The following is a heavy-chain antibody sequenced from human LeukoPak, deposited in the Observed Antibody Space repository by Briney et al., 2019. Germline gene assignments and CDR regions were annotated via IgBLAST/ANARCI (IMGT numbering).Heavy chain of an antibody. CDR1: GGSFSGYY. CDR2: INHSGST. D-gene: IGHD2-2*01. V-gene: IGHV4-34*01. CDR3: ARQGPKYQLPGGWFDP. Sequence: PSETLSLTCAVYGGSFSGYYWSWIRQPPGKGLEWIGEINHSGSTNYNPSLKSRVTISVDTSKNQFSLKLSSVTAADTAVYYCARQGPKYQLPGGWFDPWGQGTLVTVSS. J-gene: IGHJ5*02.